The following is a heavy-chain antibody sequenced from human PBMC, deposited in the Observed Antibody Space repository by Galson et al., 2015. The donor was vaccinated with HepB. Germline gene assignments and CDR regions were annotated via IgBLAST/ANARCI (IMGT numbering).Heavy chain of an antibody. D-gene: IGHD1-26*01. V-gene: IGHV1-18*01. Sequence: SVKVSCKASGYTFTSYGISWVRQAPGQGLEWMGWISAYNGNTNYAQKLQGRVTMTTDTSTSTAYMELRSLRSDDTAVYYCARGVAGSGIVGATNAFDYWGQGTLVTVSS. J-gene: IGHJ4*02. CDR1: GYTFTSYG. CDR2: ISAYNGNT. CDR3: ARGVAGSGIVGATNAFDY.